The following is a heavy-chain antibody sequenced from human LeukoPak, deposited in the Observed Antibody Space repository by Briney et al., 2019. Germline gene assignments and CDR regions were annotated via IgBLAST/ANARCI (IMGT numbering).Heavy chain of an antibody. V-gene: IGHV3-23*01. CDR3: AKAFIFCSGVNCNLDY. CDR2: ISGSGGSK. J-gene: IGHJ4*02. CDR1: GFTFSSYA. Sequence: PGGSLRLSCAASGFTFSSYAMNWVRQAPGKGLEWLSVISGSGGSKYYADSVKGRFTISRDNTKNTLYLQMNSLRAEDTAVYYCAKAFIFCSGVNCNLDYWGQGTLVTVSS. D-gene: IGHD2-15*01.